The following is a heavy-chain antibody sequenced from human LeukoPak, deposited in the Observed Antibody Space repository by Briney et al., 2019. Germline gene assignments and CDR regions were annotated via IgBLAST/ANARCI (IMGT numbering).Heavy chain of an antibody. J-gene: IGHJ4*02. CDR3: ARVEGTTAFDY. V-gene: IGHV3-23*01. D-gene: IGHD1-7*01. CDR1: GFTFSNYD. CDR2: ISSSGINT. Sequence: GGSLRLSCAASGFTFSNYDMSWVRQVPGKGLEWVSVISSSGINTYYADSVKGRFTISRDNSKNTLYLQMNSLRAADAAVYYCARVEGTTAFDYWGQGTLVIVSS.